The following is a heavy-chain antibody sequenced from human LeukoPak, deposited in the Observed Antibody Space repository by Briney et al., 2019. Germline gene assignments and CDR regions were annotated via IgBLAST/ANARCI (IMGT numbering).Heavy chain of an antibody. D-gene: IGHD6-19*01. J-gene: IGHJ4*02. CDR1: GGSISSSSYY. V-gene: IGHV4-39*01. CDR2: IYYSGST. Sequence: PSETLSLTCTVSGGSISSSSYYWGWIRQPPGKGLEWIGSIYYSGSTYYNPSLKSRVTISVDTSKNQFSLKLCSVTAADTAVYYCASDRRIAVAGTPHYWGQGTLVTVSS. CDR3: ASDRRIAVAGTPHY.